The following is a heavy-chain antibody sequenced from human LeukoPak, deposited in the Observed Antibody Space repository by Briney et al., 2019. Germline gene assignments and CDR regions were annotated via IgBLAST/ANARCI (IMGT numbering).Heavy chain of an antibody. D-gene: IGHD3-22*01. Sequence: PGGSLRLSCAASGFTFSSYAMSWVRQAPGKGLEWVSAISGSGGSTYYADSVKGRFTISRDNAKNSLYLQMNSLRAEDTAVYYCATAGLAHTDYWGQGALVTVSS. CDR2: ISGSGGST. CDR1: GFTFSSYA. CDR3: ATAGLAHTDY. J-gene: IGHJ4*02. V-gene: IGHV3-23*01.